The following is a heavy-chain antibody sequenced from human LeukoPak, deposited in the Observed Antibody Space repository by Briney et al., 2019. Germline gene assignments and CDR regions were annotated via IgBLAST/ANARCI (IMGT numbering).Heavy chain of an antibody. CDR1: GGSFSGYY. Sequence: SSETPSRTCAVYGGSFSGYYWSWIRQPPGKGLEWIGEINHSGSTNYNPSLKSRVTISVDTSKNQFSLKLSSVTAADTAVYYCARGPGSDYYDSSGYPSAFDIWGQGTMVTVSS. J-gene: IGHJ3*02. CDR3: ARGPGSDYYDSSGYPSAFDI. V-gene: IGHV4-34*01. CDR2: INHSGST. D-gene: IGHD3-22*01.